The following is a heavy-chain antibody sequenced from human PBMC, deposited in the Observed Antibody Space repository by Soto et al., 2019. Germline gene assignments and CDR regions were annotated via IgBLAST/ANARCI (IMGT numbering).Heavy chain of an antibody. Sequence: QVQLVESGGDVVQPGRSLRLSCTASEIAFSLSGMHWVRQAPGKGLEWVAFISSDGGTIYYEDSVKGRFTISRDNSENTVYLQMHSLRAEDTAVYYCAKDKGRYYFDYWGQGNQLIVSS. J-gene: IGHJ4*02. CDR3: AKDKGRYYFDY. CDR1: EIAFSLSG. CDR2: ISSDGGTI. V-gene: IGHV3-30*18.